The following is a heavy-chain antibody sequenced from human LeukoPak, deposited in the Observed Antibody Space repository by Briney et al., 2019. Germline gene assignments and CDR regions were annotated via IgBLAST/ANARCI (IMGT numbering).Heavy chain of an antibody. Sequence: PGGSLRLSCAASGFSFSSYLMNWVRQAPGKGLEWVSSFSGSSGNTYYADSVKGRFTISRDNSKNTLYLQMNSLRAEDTAVYYCAKDMAIGYCSSTSCSFDPWGQGTLVTVSS. J-gene: IGHJ5*02. CDR2: FSGSSGNT. CDR3: AKDMAIGYCSSTSCSFDP. CDR1: GFSFSSYL. D-gene: IGHD2-2*01. V-gene: IGHV3-23*01.